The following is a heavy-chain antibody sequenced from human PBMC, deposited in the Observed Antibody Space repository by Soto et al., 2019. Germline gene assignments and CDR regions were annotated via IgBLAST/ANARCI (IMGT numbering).Heavy chain of an antibody. J-gene: IGHJ5*02. Sequence: SETLSLTCAVSGGSISSGGYSWSWIRQPPGKGLEWIGYIYHSGSTYYNPSLKSRVTISVDRSKNQFSLKLSSVTAADTAVYYCARGVGMFGEVWSRWFDPWGQGTLVTVSS. CDR2: IYHSGST. D-gene: IGHD3-10*02. V-gene: IGHV4-30-2*01. CDR1: GGSISSGGYS. CDR3: ARGVGMFGEVWSRWFDP.